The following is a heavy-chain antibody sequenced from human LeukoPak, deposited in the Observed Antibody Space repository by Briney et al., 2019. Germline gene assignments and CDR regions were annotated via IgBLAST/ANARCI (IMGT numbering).Heavy chain of an antibody. Sequence: SETLSLTCAVYGGSFSGYYWSWIRQPPGKGLEWIGEINHSGSTNYNPSLKSRVTISVDTSKNQFSLKLSSVTAADTAVYYCASRARLAYYYDSSGYRWGQGTLVTVSS. V-gene: IGHV4-34*01. CDR1: GGSFSGYY. CDR3: ASRARLAYYYDSSGYR. D-gene: IGHD3-22*01. CDR2: INHSGST. J-gene: IGHJ4*02.